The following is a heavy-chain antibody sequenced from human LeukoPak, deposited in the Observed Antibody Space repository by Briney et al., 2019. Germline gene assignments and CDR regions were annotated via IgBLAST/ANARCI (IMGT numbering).Heavy chain of an antibody. D-gene: IGHD6-13*01. CDR1: GGPISGYY. J-gene: IGHJ4*02. CDR3: ARGRVGSSWVNFDY. Sequence: SETLSLTCTVSGGPISGYYWSWIRQPPGKGLEWIGYIYYSGSTNYNPSLKSRVTISVDTSKNQFSLKLSSVTAADTAVYYCARGRVGSSWVNFDYWGQGTLVTVSS. V-gene: IGHV4-59*01. CDR2: IYYSGST.